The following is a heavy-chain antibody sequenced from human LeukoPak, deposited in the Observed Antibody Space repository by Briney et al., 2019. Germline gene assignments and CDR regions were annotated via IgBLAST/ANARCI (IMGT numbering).Heavy chain of an antibody. CDR3: AINGGGDSGYGNFDY. D-gene: IGHD5-12*01. J-gene: IGHJ4*01. CDR2: INWNSDSI. CDR1: GFTFADSA. Sequence: GGSLRLSCAVSGFTFADSAMRWVRQVPGKGLGWLSGINWNSDSIGYADSVKGRFTPSRDNGKNSLYMQMNSLRAEDTAFDYYAINGGGDSGYGNFDYWGQGTLVTVSS. V-gene: IGHV3-9*01.